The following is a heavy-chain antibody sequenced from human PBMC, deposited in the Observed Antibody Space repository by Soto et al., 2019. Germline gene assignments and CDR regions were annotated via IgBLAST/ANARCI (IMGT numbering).Heavy chain of an antibody. D-gene: IGHD3-9*01. V-gene: IGHV1-24*01. J-gene: IGHJ3*02. Sequence: ASVKVSCKVSGYTLTELSMHWVRQAPGKGLEWMGGFDPEDGETIYAQKFQGRVTMTEDTSTDTAYMELSSLRSEDTAVYYCATDRGDILTGYYTMGAFDIWGQGTMVTVSS. CDR1: GYTLTELS. CDR3: ATDRGDILTGYYTMGAFDI. CDR2: FDPEDGET.